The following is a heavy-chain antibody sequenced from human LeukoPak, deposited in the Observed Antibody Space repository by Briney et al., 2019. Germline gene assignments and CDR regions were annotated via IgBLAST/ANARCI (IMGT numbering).Heavy chain of an antibody. J-gene: IGHJ4*02. CDR2: IYSGGST. Sequence: GGSLRLSCAASGFTVSSNYMSWVRQDPGKGLEWVSVIYSGGSTYYADSVKGRFTISRDNSKNTLYLQMNSLRAEDTAVYYCARGPTVKYYFDYWGQGTLVTVSS. V-gene: IGHV3-66*01. CDR3: ARGPTVKYYFDY. D-gene: IGHD4-17*01. CDR1: GFTVSSNY.